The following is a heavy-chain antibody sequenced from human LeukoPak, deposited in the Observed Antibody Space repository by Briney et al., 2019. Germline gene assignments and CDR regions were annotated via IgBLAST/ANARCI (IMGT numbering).Heavy chain of an antibody. CDR1: GSRVTNYW. V-gene: IGHV5-51*01. CDR2: IYSGDSET. J-gene: IGHJ5*01. CDR3: ARHLRGYCSGVTCWDNWLDP. Sequence: GESLKISCKASGSRVTNYWIGWVRQMPGKGLEWIGIIYSGDSETRYSPSFQGRVAISVDKTINTAFLQWSSLKASDTAMYYCARHLRGYCSGVTCWDNWLDPWGQGTLVTVSS. D-gene: IGHD2-15*01.